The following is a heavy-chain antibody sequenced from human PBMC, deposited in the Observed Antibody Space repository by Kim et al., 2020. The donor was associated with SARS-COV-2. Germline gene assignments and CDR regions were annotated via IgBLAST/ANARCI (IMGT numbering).Heavy chain of an antibody. V-gene: IGHV4-31*02. CDR3: AREWQGWFDP. CDR2: SH. J-gene: IGHJ5*02. Sequence: SHNLNPALKGRVTIAVDTSKNQFSLNLSSVTAADTAVYYCAREWQGWFDPWGQGTLVTVSS.